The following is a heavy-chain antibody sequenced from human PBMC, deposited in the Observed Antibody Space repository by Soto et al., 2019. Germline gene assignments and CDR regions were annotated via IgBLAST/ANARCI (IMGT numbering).Heavy chain of an antibody. CDR3: ARDSRFLAIDP. J-gene: IGHJ5*02. V-gene: IGHV3-21*01. CDR1: GFTFSIYS. CDR2: ISSSSSYI. Sequence: GGSLRLSCAASGFTFSIYSMNWVRQAPGKGLEWVSSISSSSSYIYYADSVKGRFTISRDNAKNSLYLQMNSLRAEDTAVYYCARDSRFLAIDPWGQGTLVTVSS. D-gene: IGHD3-3*01.